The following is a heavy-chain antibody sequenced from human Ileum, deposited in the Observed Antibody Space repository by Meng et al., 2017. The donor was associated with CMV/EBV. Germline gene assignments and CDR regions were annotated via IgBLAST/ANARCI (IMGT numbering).Heavy chain of an antibody. V-gene: IGHV3-48*03. J-gene: IGHJ4*02. CDR3: ARVTYFYALGGSAPLHM. CDR1: GFTFRSYE. Sequence: GESLKISCPASGFTFRSYEMNWVRQAPAKGLEWVSYISSSGNTIYYADSVKGRFTISRDNAKNSLYLQMNSLRAEDTGLYYCARVTYFYALGGSAPLHMWGQGTLVTVSS. D-gene: IGHD3-10*01. CDR2: ISSSGNTI.